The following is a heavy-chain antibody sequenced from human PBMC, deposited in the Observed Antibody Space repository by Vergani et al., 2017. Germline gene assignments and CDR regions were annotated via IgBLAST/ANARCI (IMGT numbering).Heavy chain of an antibody. Sequence: QVRLVGSGGGVVRPGGSLRLSCAASGFSFSSYGMHWVRQAPGEGLEWVAFTRYDGIVEYYGDSVRGRFTISRDNSKNTLYLQMNRLRPEDTAVYYCATAGAAYCRGASCYDFFEYWGQGTLVTVAS. D-gene: IGHD2-15*01. CDR1: GFSFSSYG. CDR3: ATAGAAYCRGASCYDFFEY. V-gene: IGHV3-30*02. J-gene: IGHJ4*02. CDR2: TRYDGIVE.